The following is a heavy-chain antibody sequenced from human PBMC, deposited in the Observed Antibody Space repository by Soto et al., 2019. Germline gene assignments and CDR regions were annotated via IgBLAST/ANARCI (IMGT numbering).Heavy chain of an antibody. D-gene: IGHD5-18*01. V-gene: IGHV3-30*18. CDR2: ISYDGSNK. CDR1: GFTFSSYG. CDR3: AKDRGIQLWPILAIDY. Sequence: QVQLVESGGGVVQPGRSLRLSCAASGFTFSSYGMHWVRQAPGKGLEWVAVISYDGSNKYYADSVKGRFTISRDNSKNTLYLQMNSLRAEDTAVYYCAKDRGIQLWPILAIDYWGQGTLVTVSS. J-gene: IGHJ4*02.